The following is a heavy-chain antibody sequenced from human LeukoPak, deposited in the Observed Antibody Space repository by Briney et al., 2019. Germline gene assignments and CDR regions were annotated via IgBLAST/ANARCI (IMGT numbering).Heavy chain of an antibody. CDR3: ATSLSGWENYHYMDA. V-gene: IGHV3-7*01. D-gene: IGHD6-19*01. Sequence: QPGGSLRLSCAASGFTFSNAWMSWVRQAPGKGLEWVANIKQDGSEKYYADSVKGRFTLSRDNARNSLFLQMNSLRVEDTAIYYCATSLSGWENYHYMDAWGKGTTVTIS. CDR2: IKQDGSEK. CDR1: GFTFSNAW. J-gene: IGHJ6*03.